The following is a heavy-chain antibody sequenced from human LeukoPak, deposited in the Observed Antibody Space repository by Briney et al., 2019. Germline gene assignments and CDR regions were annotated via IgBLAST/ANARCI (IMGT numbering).Heavy chain of an antibody. V-gene: IGHV1-69*05. Sequence: SVKVSCKASGGTFSSYAISWVRQAPGQGLEWMGGIIPIFGTANYAQKFQGRVTITTDESTSTAYMELSSLRSEDTAVYYCARGDLEWFPSWFDPWGQGTLVTVSS. J-gene: IGHJ5*02. CDR3: ARGDLEWFPSWFDP. CDR1: GGTFSSYA. D-gene: IGHD3-3*01. CDR2: IIPIFGTA.